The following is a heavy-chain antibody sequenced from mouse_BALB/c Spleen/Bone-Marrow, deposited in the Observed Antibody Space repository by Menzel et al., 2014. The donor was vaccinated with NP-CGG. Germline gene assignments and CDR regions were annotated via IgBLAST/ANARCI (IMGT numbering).Heavy chain of an antibody. J-gene: IGHJ4*01. CDR1: GYTFSNYW. D-gene: IGHD2-3*01. CDR2: ILPGSGST. Sequence: QLQQSGAELMKPGASVKISCKATGYTFSNYWIEWIKQRPGHGLEWIGEILPGSGSTNHNEKFKGKATFTADTSSNTAYMQLSSLTSEDSAVYYCAKWLLGAMDYWGQGTSVTVSS. V-gene: IGHV1-9*01. CDR3: AKWLLGAMDY.